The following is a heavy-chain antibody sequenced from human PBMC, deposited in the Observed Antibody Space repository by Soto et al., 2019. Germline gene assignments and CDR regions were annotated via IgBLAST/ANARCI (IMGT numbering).Heavy chain of an antibody. Sequence: PGGSLRLSCAASGFTFSSYAMHWVRQAPGKGLEWVAVISYDGSNKYYADSVKGRFTISRDNAKNSLYLQMNSLRAEDTAVYYCARDSGTTYYDILTGPQRSYYFDYWGQGTLVTVSS. CDR2: ISYDGSNK. CDR1: GFTFSSYA. V-gene: IGHV3-30-3*01. J-gene: IGHJ4*02. D-gene: IGHD3-9*01. CDR3: ARDSGTTYYDILTGPQRSYYFDY.